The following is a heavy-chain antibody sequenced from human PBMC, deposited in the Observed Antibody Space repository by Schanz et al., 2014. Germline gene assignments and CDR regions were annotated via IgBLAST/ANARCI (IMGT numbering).Heavy chain of an antibody. CDR2: ISGSGGST. CDR1: GCTFSNYG. Sequence: EVQVVESGGDLVQPGGSLRLSCAVSGCTFSNYGMGWVRQAPGKGLEWVSAISGSGGSTYYADSVKGRFTISRDNGKNPCYLKMNSLRAEDTAVYFCARDYESALSSPRHDAFDVWGQGTVVTVSS. V-gene: IGHV3-23*04. J-gene: IGHJ3*01. CDR3: ARDYESALSSPRHDAFDV. D-gene: IGHD3-22*01.